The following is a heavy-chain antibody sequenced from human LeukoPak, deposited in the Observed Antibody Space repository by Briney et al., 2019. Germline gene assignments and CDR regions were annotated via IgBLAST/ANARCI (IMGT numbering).Heavy chain of an antibody. CDR1: GGTFSSYA. Sequence: SVKVSCKASGGTFSSYAISWVRQAPGQGLEWMGGIIPIFGTANYAQKFQGRVTITADKSTSTAYMELSSLRSEDTAVYYCARAYMTATRHFDYWGQGTLVTVSS. V-gene: IGHV1-69*06. J-gene: IGHJ4*02. D-gene: IGHD2-21*02. CDR3: ARAYMTATRHFDY. CDR2: IIPIFGTA.